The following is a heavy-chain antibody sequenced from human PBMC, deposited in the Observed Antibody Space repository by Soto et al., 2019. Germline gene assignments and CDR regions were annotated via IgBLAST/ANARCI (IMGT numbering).Heavy chain of an antibody. D-gene: IGHD6-13*01. CDR2: INHSGST. CDR1: GGSFSGYY. J-gene: IGHJ4*02. V-gene: IGHV4-34*01. Sequence: ASETLSLTCAVYGGSFSGYYWSWIRQPPGKGLDWIGEINHSGSTNYNPSLKSRVTISVDTSKNQFSLKLSSVTAADTAVYYCAGGYSYGTGEQQLVGEVYWGQGTLVTVYS. CDR3: AGGYSYGTGEQQLVGEVY.